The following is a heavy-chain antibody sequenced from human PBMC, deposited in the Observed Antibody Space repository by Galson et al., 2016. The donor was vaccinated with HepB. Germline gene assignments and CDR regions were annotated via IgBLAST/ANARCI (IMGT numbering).Heavy chain of an antibody. Sequence: SLRLSCAASGFTFSSYAMSWVRQAPGKGLEWVSGISGSGGDINYADSVKGRFTISRDNSKNKLHLQMNSLRAEDTAVYYCAKDSRLRFLEWLSSYYFDSWGQGTLVTVSS. V-gene: IGHV3-23*01. CDR1: GFTFSSYA. CDR2: ISGSGGDI. D-gene: IGHD3-3*01. J-gene: IGHJ4*02. CDR3: AKDSRLRFLEWLSSYYFDS.